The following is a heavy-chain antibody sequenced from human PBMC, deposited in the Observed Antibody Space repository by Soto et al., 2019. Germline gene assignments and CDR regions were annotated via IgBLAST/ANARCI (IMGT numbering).Heavy chain of an antibody. J-gene: IGHJ4*02. CDR2: VHGGGST. CDR1: GFTVSHNH. V-gene: IGHV3-53*01. Sequence: VQLVESGGGLIQPGGSLRLSCAASGFTVSHNHMTWVRQAAGKGLELVSFVHGGGSTSYADSVKGRFTISRDNSKNTLYLQMDSLRAEDTAIYYCAGRLTTAASLDYWGRGNRVTVSS. D-gene: IGHD3-16*01. CDR3: AGRLTTAASLDY.